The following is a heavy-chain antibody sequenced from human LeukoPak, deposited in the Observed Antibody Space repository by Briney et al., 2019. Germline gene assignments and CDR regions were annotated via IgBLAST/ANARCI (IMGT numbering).Heavy chain of an antibody. D-gene: IGHD4-23*01. CDR1: GGSISRSAYF. V-gene: IGHV4-39*02. CDR2: IYYTGST. J-gene: IGHJ3*02. CDR3: ARDPFLGGNSEDAFDI. Sequence: SETLSLTCTVSGGSISRSAYFWGWIRQPPGKGLEWIGSIYYTGSTYHNPSLKSRVTISVDTSKNQFSLKLSSVTAADTAVYYCARDPFLGGNSEDAFDIWGQGTMVTVSS.